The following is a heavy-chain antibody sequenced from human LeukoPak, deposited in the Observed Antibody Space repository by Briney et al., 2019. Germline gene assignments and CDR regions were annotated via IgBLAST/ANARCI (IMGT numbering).Heavy chain of an antibody. V-gene: IGHV3-30*18. CDR2: IPYDGSNK. J-gene: IGHJ4*02. Sequence: GGSLRLSCAASGFTFSSYGMHWVRQAPGKGLEWVAVIPYDGSNKYYADSVKGRFTISRDNSKNTLYLQMNSLRAEDTAVYYCAKESDYWGQGTLVTVSS. CDR3: AKESDY. CDR1: GFTFSSYG.